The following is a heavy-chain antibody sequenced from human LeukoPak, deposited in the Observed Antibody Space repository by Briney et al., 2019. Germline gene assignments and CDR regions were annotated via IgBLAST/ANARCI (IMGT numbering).Heavy chain of an antibody. CDR2: ITSSGTTI. Sequence: GGSLRLSCAASGFTFNSYEMNWVRQAPGKGLEWVSYITSSGTTIYYADSVKGRFTISRDSAKNSLYLQMNSLRAEDTAVYYCTRGVYDSSGYYHYWGQGTLATVSS. D-gene: IGHD3-22*01. CDR3: TRGVYDSSGYYHY. CDR1: GFTFNSYE. V-gene: IGHV3-48*03. J-gene: IGHJ4*02.